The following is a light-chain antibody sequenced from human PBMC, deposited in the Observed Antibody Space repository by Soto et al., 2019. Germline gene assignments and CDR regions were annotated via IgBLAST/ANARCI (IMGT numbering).Light chain of an antibody. CDR1: SGHSSYA. CDR2: VNSDGSH. CDR3: QTWGTGIRV. V-gene: IGLV4-69*01. J-gene: IGLJ3*02. Sequence: QSVLTQSPSASASLGASVKVTCTLSSGHSSYAIAWHQQQPEEGPRYLMKVNSDGSHTKGDGIPDRFSGSSSGAERYLIISSLPSEDEAEYYCQTWGTGIRVFGGGTKLTVL.